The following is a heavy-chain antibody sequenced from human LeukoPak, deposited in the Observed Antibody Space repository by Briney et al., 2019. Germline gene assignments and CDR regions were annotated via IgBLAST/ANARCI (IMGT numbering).Heavy chain of an antibody. D-gene: IGHD4-17*01. J-gene: IGHJ4*02. CDR3: ARVSPNTVTTLKYFDY. Sequence: GGSLRLSCAASGFTFDDYAMHWVRQAPGKGLEWVSGISWSSGSIGYADSVKGRFTISRDNAKNSLYLQMNSLRAEDTAVYYCARVSPNTVTTLKYFDYWARGTLVTVSS. CDR2: ISWSSGSI. CDR1: GFTFDDYA. V-gene: IGHV3-9*01.